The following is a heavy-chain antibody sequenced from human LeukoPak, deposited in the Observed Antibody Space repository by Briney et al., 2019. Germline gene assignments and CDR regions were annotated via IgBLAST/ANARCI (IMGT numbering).Heavy chain of an antibody. CDR2: IIPIFGTA. V-gene: IGHV1-69*13. CDR1: GGTFSSYA. D-gene: IGHD6-13*01. J-gene: IGHJ4*02. CDR3: ARDPLGIAAAPDY. Sequence: SVKVSCKASGGTFSSYAISWVRQAPGQGLEWMGGIIPIFGTANYAQKFQGRVTITADESTSTAYMELSSLRSEDTAVYYCARDPLGIAAAPDYWGQGTLVTVSS.